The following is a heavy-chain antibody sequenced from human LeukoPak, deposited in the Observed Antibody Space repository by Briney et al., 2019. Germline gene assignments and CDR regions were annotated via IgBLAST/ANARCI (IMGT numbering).Heavy chain of an antibody. CDR1: GGSFSGYY. Sequence: SETLSLTCAVYGGSFSGYYWSWIRQPPGKGLEWIGEINHSGSTNYNPSLKSRATISVDTSKNQFSLKLSSVTAADTAVYYCARDSGWFGELFPNWFDPWGQGTLVTVSS. D-gene: IGHD3-10*01. CDR2: INHSGST. J-gene: IGHJ5*02. V-gene: IGHV4-34*01. CDR3: ARDSGWFGELFPNWFDP.